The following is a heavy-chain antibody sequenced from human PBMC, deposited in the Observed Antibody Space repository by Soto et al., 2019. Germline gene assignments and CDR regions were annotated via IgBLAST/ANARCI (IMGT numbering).Heavy chain of an antibody. D-gene: IGHD1-7*01. CDR3: AIGITGTDGPIPFDY. CDR2: IYYSGST. J-gene: IGHJ4*02. V-gene: IGHV4-39*01. CDR1: GGSISSRSYN. Sequence: SETLSLTCTVSGGSISSRSYNWGWIRQPPGKGLEWIGSIYYSGSTYYNPALKSRVTTSVDTSKNQFSLKLSSVTAADTAVYYCAIGITGTDGPIPFDYWGQGTLVTVSS.